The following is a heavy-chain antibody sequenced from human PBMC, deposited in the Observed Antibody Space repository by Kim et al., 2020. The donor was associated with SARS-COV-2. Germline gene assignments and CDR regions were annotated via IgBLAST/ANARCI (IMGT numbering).Heavy chain of an antibody. Sequence: NGNTGYSRKFQGRVTITRDTSASTAYMELSSLRAEDTAVYYCARGRSGDFWGQGTLVTVSA. J-gene: IGHJ4*02. V-gene: IGHV1-3*01. CDR3: ARGRSGDF. CDR2: NGNT. D-gene: IGHD7-27*01.